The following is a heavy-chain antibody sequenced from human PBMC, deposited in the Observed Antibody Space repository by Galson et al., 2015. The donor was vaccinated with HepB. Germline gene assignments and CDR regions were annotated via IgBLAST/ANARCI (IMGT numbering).Heavy chain of an antibody. D-gene: IGHD3-10*01. CDR2: IKQDGSEK. Sequence: SLRLSCAASGFTFSSYWMSWVRQAPGKGLEWVANIKQDGSEKYYVDSVKGRFTISRDNAKNSLYLQMNSLRAEDTAVYYCARDLHYYGSGRVSNWFDPWGQGTLVTVSS. J-gene: IGHJ5*02. CDR3: ARDLHYYGSGRVSNWFDP. V-gene: IGHV3-7*03. CDR1: GFTFSSYW.